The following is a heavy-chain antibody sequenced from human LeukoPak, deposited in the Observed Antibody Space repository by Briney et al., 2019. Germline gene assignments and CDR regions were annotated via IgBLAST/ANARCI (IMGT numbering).Heavy chain of an antibody. CDR2: ISYDGSNK. D-gene: IGHD5-18*01. CDR1: GFTFSGYG. J-gene: IGHJ4*02. V-gene: IGHV3-30*03. CDR3: ASQVDSAMVAFDY. Sequence: GGSLRHSCAASGFTFSGYGMHWVRQAPGKGLEWVAVISYDGSNKYYADSVKGRFTISRDNSRNTLYLQMNSLRAEDTAVYYCASQVDSAMVAFDYWGQGTLVTVSS.